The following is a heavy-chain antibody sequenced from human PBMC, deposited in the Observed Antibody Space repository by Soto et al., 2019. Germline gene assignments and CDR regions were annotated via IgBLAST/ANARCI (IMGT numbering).Heavy chain of an antibody. J-gene: IGHJ5*02. Sequence: DSVKVSCKASGYTFSGYYTHWVRQAPGQGLEWMGWMNPKSGGTYFAQKFQGRVTLTRDTSISTAYMEVNRLRSDDTAVYYCARGGQKNVYTSIGPWGQGTLVTVSS. CDR1: GYTFSGYY. CDR3: ARGGQKNVYTSIGP. CDR2: MNPKSGGT. V-gene: IGHV1-2*02. D-gene: IGHD1-1*01.